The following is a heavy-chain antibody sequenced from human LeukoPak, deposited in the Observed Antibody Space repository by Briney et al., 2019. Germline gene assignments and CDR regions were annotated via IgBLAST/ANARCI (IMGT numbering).Heavy chain of an antibody. CDR1: GGSISSYY. D-gene: IGHD2-2*02. CDR2: IYTSGST. J-gene: IGHJ3*02. Sequence: SETLSLTCTVSGGSISSYYWSWIRQPAGKGLEWIGRIYTSGSTNYNPSLKSRVTMSVDTSKNQFSLKLSSVTAADTAVYYCARGGGIVVVPAAKPGHAFDIWGQGTMVTVSS. V-gene: IGHV4-4*07. CDR3: ARGGGIVVVPAAKPGHAFDI.